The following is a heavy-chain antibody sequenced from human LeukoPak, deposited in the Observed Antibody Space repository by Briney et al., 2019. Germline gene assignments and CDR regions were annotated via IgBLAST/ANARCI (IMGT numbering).Heavy chain of an antibody. CDR2: IIPIFGTA. CDR1: GYTFTSYY. CDR3: ARRRVAGTGYFDY. V-gene: IGHV1-69*05. D-gene: IGHD6-19*01. J-gene: IGHJ4*02. Sequence: SVKVSCKASGYTFTSYYMHWVRQAPGQGLEWMGGIIPIFGTANYAQKFQGRVTITTDESTSTAYMELSSLRSEDTAVYYCARRRVAGTGYFDYWGQGTLVTVSS.